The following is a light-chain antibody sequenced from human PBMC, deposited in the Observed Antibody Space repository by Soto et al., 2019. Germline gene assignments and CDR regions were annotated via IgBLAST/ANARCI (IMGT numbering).Light chain of an antibody. J-gene: IGKJ2*01. Sequence: DIVLTQSPGTLSLSPGGRATLSCRASQSITSSYLAWYQQKPGQAPRLLIYGASSRATGIPDRFSGSGSGTDFTLTISRLEPEDFAVYFSQQYTSSPFTFGQGTKLEIK. CDR1: QSITSSY. V-gene: IGKV3-20*01. CDR2: GAS. CDR3: QQYTSSPFT.